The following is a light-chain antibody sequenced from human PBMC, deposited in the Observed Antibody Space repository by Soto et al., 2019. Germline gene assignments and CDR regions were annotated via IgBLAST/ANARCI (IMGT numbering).Light chain of an antibody. CDR3: AAWDDSLNGYV. Sequence: QSVLTQPPSVSDAPRQRVTISCAGSRSNIGNNAVNWYQHLPGKAPKLLIYYDDLLPSGVSDRFSGSKSGTSAYLAISGLQSADEADYYCAAWDDSLNGYVFGTGTKVTVL. CDR2: YDD. V-gene: IGLV1-36*01. J-gene: IGLJ1*01. CDR1: RSNIGNNA.